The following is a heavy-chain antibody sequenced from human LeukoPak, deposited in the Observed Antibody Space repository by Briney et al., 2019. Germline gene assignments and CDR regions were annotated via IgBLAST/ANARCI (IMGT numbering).Heavy chain of an antibody. CDR3: ARRAYYYDSSGYYYSEWFDP. CDR1: GGSFSGYY. J-gene: IGHJ5*02. Sequence: SETLSLTCAVYGGSFSGYYWGWIRQPPGKGLEWIGSIYHSGSTYYNPSLKSRVTISVDTSKNQFSLKLSSVTAADTAVYYCARRAYYYDSSGYYYSEWFDPWGQGTLVTVSS. D-gene: IGHD3-22*01. CDR2: IYHSGST. V-gene: IGHV4-38-2*01.